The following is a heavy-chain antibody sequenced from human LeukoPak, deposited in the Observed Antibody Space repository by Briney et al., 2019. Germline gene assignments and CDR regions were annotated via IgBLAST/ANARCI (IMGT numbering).Heavy chain of an antibody. CDR1: GGSFSGYY. CDR3: ARRHSSGWFYY. CDR2: INHSGST. J-gene: IGHJ4*02. Sequence: SETLSLTCAVYGGSFSGYYWSWIRQPPGKGLEWIGEINHSGSTNYNPSLKSRVTISVDTSKNQFSLKLSSVTAADTAVYYCARRHSSGWFYYWGQGTLVTVSS. V-gene: IGHV4-34*01. D-gene: IGHD6-19*01.